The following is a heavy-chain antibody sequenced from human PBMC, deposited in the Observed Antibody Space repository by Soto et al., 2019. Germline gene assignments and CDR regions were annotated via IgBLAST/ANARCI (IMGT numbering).Heavy chain of an antibody. CDR3: ASDIAGYCTTTTCYVGVGTAFDY. V-gene: IGHV1-69*13. D-gene: IGHD2-2*01. CDR2: IIPIFGTA. J-gene: IGHJ4*02. Sequence: SVKVSCKASGGTFSSYAISWVRQAPGQGLEWMGGIIPIFGTANYAQKFQGRVTITADESTSTAYMELSSLRSEDTAVYYCASDIAGYCTTTTCYVGVGTAFDYWGQGTPVTVSS. CDR1: GGTFSSYA.